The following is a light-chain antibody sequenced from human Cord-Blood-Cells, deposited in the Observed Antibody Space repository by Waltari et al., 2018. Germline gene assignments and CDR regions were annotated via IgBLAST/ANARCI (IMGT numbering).Light chain of an antibody. CDR1: SSDVGGYNY. Sequence: QPALTQPRSVSGSPGQSVTISCTGTSSDVGGYNYVSSYQQHPGKAPKPMIYDVSKRPSGVPDRFSGSKSGNTASLTISGLQAEDEADYYCCSYAGSYTWVFGGGTKLTVL. CDR2: DVS. CDR3: CSYAGSYTWV. V-gene: IGLV2-11*01. J-gene: IGLJ3*02.